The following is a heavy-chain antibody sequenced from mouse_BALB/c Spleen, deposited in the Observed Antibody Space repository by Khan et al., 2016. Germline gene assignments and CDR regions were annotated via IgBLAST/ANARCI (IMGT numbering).Heavy chain of an antibody. CDR1: GFTFSNYW. CDR2: IRLKSNNYGI. D-gene: IGHD2-1*01. J-gene: IGHJ2*01. Sequence: EVKLEESGGGLVQPGGSMKLSCVASGFTFSNYWMNWVRQSPEKGLEWVAEIRLKSNNYGIHCAESVKGRFSISRDDSKSSVYLHMNNLSAEDTCIYYCTGYGNFFDYSRQGTTLTVSS. V-gene: IGHV6-6*02. CDR3: TGYGNFFDY.